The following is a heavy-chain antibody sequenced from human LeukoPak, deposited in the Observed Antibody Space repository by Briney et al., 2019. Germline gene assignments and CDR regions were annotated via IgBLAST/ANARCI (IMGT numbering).Heavy chain of an antibody. CDR2: ISSSGSTI. Sequence: GGSLRLSCAASGFTFSSYVMNWVRQAPGKGLEWVSYISSSGSTIYYADSVKGRFTISRDNAKNSLYLQMNSLGAEDTAVYYCARDGDCGGACGNGFDIWGQGTMVTVSS. CDR3: ARDGDCGGACGNGFDI. CDR1: GFTFSSYV. J-gene: IGHJ3*02. D-gene: IGHD2-21*02. V-gene: IGHV3-48*03.